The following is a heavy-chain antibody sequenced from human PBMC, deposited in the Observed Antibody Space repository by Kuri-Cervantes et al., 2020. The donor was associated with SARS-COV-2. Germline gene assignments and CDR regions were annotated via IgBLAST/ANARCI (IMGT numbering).Heavy chain of an antibody. V-gene: IGHV3-48*01. CDR2: ISSSSSTI. CDR3: ARDGLELHDDAFDI. D-gene: IGHD1-7*01. Sequence: GGSLRLSCAASGFTFSSYSMNWDRQAPGKGLEWVSYISSSSSTIYYADSVKGRFTISRDNAKNSLYLQMNSLRAEDTAVYYCARDGLELHDDAFDIWGQGTMVTVSS. CDR1: GFTFSSYS. J-gene: IGHJ3*02.